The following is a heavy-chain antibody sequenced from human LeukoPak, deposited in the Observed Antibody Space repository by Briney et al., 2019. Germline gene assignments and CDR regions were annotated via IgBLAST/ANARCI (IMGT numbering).Heavy chain of an antibody. J-gene: IGHJ4*02. CDR1: GFTLSSYS. Sequence: GGSLSLSCAASGFTLSSYSMNWVRQAPGKGLEWVSSISSSSSYIYYADSVKGRFTISRDNAKNSLYLQINSLRAEDTAVYYCAKDLWWFGELSSFDSWGQGTLVTVSS. CDR3: AKDLWWFGELSSFDS. CDR2: ISSSSSYI. D-gene: IGHD3-10*01. V-gene: IGHV3-21*04.